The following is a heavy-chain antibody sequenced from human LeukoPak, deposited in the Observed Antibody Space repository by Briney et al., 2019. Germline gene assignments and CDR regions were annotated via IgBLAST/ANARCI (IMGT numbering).Heavy chain of an antibody. CDR2: ISSSGSTI. D-gene: IGHD2-15*01. CDR3: ARAPGGVVVAATFDY. CDR1: GFTFSSYE. Sequence: GGSLRLSCAASGFTFSSYEMNLVRQAPGKGLEWVSYISSSGSTIYYADSVKGRFTISRDNAKNSLYLQMNSLRAEDTAVYYCARAPGGVVVAATFDYWGQGTLVTVSS. V-gene: IGHV3-48*03. J-gene: IGHJ4*02.